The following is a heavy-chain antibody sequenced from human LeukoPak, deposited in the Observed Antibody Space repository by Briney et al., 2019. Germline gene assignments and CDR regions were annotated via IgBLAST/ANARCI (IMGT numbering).Heavy chain of an antibody. CDR3: ARFRAGVGEPYGDF. CDR1: GGTFSSYA. J-gene: IGHJ4*02. V-gene: IGHV1-69*05. CDR2: IIPIFGTA. Sequence: SVKVSCKASGGTFSSYAISWVRQAPGQGLEWMGGIIPIFGTANYAQKFQGRVAMTTDTSTSTAYMELRSLRSDDTAVYYCARFRAGVGEPYGDFWGQGSLVTVSS. D-gene: IGHD3-10*01.